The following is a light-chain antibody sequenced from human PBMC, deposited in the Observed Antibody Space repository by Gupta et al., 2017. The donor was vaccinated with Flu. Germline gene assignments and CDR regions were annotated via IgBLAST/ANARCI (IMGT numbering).Light chain of an antibody. J-gene: IGKJ1*01. Sequence: EIVMTQSPATLSVSPGETATLSCRASQNIRTNLAWYQQRPGQAPRLLIYAASTRATDIPTRCSGSGSGTEFXLAISTXQSEDFAVYYCQQYNNWPPPWTFGXGTKVEI. CDR2: AAS. CDR3: QQYNNWPPPWT. CDR1: QNIRTN. V-gene: IGKV3-15*01.